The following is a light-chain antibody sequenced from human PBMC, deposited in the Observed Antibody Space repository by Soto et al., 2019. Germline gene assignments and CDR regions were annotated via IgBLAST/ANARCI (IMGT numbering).Light chain of an antibody. CDR3: QQYVSSPFT. CDR2: DVS. V-gene: IGKV3-20*01. CDR1: QSVSSD. J-gene: IGKJ3*01. Sequence: EIVMTQSPATLSVSPGERATLSCRASQSVSSDLAWYQQKPGQAPRLLIYDVSSRATGIPDRFSGSGSGTDFTLTISRLEPEDCAVYYCQQYVSSPFTFGPGTNVDI.